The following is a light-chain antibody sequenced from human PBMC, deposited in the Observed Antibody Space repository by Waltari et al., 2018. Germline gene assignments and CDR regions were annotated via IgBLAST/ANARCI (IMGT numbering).Light chain of an antibody. CDR3: TSRDSSGDHLGL. J-gene: IGLJ2*01. CDR1: SLTYFY. CDR2: GQN. Sequence: SSELTQDPAVSVALGQTIRITCHGDSLTYFYASWYQQRPGQAPLLVIYGQNNRPSGIPDRFSGSSSGKTAYLTITGAQAADEAFYYCTSRDSSGDHLGLFGGGTKVTVL. V-gene: IGLV3-19*01.